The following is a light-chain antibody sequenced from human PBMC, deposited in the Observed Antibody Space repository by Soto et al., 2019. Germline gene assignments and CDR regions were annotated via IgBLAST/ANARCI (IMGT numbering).Light chain of an antibody. J-gene: IGLJ1*01. CDR3: QSYDSSLSGRGYV. CDR2: GNS. CDR1: SSNIGAGYD. Sequence: QSVLTQPPSVSGAPGQRVTISCTGSSSNIGAGYDVHWYQHLPGTAPKLLIYGNSNRPSGVPDRFSGSKSGTSASLAITGLQAEDEADYYCQSYDSSLSGRGYVFGTGTKLT. V-gene: IGLV1-40*01.